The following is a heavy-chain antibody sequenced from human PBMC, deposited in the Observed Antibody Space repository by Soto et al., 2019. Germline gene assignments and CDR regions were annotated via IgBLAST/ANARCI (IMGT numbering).Heavy chain of an antibody. CDR1: GGSISSYY. CDR3: ARRVWSTYYYYMDV. V-gene: IGHV4-59*08. CDR2: TYYSGST. D-gene: IGHD2-8*02. Sequence: PSETLSLTCTVSGGSISSYYWSWIRQPPGKGLEWIGYTYYSGSTNYNPSLKSRVTISVDTSKNQFSLKLSSVTAADTAVYYCARRVWSTYYYYMDVWGKGTTVTVSS. J-gene: IGHJ6*03.